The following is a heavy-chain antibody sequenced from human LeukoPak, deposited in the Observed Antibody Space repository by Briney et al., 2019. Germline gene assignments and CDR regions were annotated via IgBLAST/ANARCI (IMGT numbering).Heavy chain of an antibody. CDR3: ARSKYSSSRYIGGHFDY. CDR2: ISSSSSYI. J-gene: IGHJ4*02. V-gene: IGHV3-21*01. CDR1: GFTFSSYS. D-gene: IGHD6-13*01. Sequence: GGSLRLSCAASGFTFSSYSMNWVRQAPGKGLEWVSSISSSSSYIYYADSVKGRFTISRDNAKNSLYLQMNSLRAGDTAVYYCARSKYSSSRYIGGHFDYWGQGTLVTVSS.